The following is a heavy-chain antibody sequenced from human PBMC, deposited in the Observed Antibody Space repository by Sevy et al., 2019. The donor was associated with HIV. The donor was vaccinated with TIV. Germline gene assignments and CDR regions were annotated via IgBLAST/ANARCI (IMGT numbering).Heavy chain of an antibody. Sequence: GGSLRLSCAASGFTFSDYRMHWVRQAPGKGLEWVAVISYDGRNNKYNADSVKGRFTISRDNSKNTVYLQMNSLIAEDTAIYYCARDRGEILSSAFDYWGQGTLVTVSS. D-gene: IGHD3-16*01. CDR1: GFTFSDYR. CDR2: ISYDGRNNK. J-gene: IGHJ4*02. CDR3: ARDRGEILSSAFDY. V-gene: IGHV3-30*04.